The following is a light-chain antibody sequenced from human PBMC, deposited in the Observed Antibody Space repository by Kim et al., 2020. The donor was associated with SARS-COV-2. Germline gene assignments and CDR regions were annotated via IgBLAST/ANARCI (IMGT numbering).Light chain of an antibody. CDR2: YDS. J-gene: IGLJ1*01. Sequence: SYELTQPPSVSVAPGQTARITCGGNNIGGHSVHWYQQKPGQAPVLVIYYDSDRPSGIPERFSGSKAETTATLTISRVEAGDEADYYCQVWDTDTDDYVFG. CDR3: QVWDTDTDDYV. V-gene: IGLV3-21*01. CDR1: NIGGHS.